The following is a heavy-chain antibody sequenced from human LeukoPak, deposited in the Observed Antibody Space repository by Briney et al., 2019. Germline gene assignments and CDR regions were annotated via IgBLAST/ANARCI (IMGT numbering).Heavy chain of an antibody. CDR3: AREASYCSGGSCDAFDI. Sequence: ASVKVSCKASGYTFTSYGISWVRQAPGQGLEWMGWISTYNGNTKYAQKFQDRVTMTTDTSTSTAYMELRSLRSDDTAVYYCAREASYCSGGSCDAFDIWGQGTMVTVSS. CDR2: ISTYNGNT. V-gene: IGHV1-18*01. CDR1: GYTFTSYG. D-gene: IGHD2-15*01. J-gene: IGHJ3*02.